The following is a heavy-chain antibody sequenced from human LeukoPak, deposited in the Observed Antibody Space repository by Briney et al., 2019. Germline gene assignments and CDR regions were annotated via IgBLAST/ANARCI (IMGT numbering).Heavy chain of an antibody. CDR2: IWYDGSNK. D-gene: IGHD2-2*01. J-gene: IGHJ3*02. V-gene: IGHV3-33*01. Sequence: GGSLRLSCAASGFTFSSYGMHWVRQAPGKGLEWVAVIWYDGSNKYYADSVKGRFTISRDNSKNTLYLQMNSLRAEDTAVYYCARDTPYCSSTSCYGPDAFDIWGQGTMVTVSS. CDR1: GFTFSSYG. CDR3: ARDTPYCSSTSCYGPDAFDI.